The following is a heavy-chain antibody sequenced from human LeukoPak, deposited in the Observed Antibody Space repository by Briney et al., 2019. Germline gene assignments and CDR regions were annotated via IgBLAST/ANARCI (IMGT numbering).Heavy chain of an antibody. CDR2: IRYDGSNK. J-gene: IGHJ4*02. CDR3: AKDLGYFDWLLFDY. D-gene: IGHD3-9*01. CDR1: GFTFSSYG. V-gene: IGHV3-30*02. Sequence: PGGSLRLSCAASGFTFSSYGMHWVRQAPGKGLEWVAFIRYDGSNKYYADSVKGRFTISRDNSKNTLYLQMNSLRAEDTAVYYCAKDLGYFDWLLFDYWGQGTLVTVSS.